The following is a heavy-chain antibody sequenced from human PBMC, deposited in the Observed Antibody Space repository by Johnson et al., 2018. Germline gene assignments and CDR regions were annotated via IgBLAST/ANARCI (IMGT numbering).Heavy chain of an antibody. CDR2: ISGSGGST. J-gene: IGHJ3*02. D-gene: IGHD1-7*01. CDR3: AKGMHWNYRNAFDI. V-gene: IGHV3-23*01. CDR1: GFTFSSYA. Sequence: VQLQESGGGLVQPGGSLRLSCAASGFTFSSYAMNWVRQAPGKGLEWVSGISGSGGSTYYADSVKGRFTISRDNSKNPLYRQMNSLRAEDTAVYYCAKGMHWNYRNAFDIWGQGTMVTVSS.